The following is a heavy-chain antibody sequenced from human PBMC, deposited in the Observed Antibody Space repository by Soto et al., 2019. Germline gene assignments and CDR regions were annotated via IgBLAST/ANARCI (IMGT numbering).Heavy chain of an antibody. V-gene: IGHV4-59*01. Sequence: SETLSLTCTVSGGSISSYYWSWIRQPPGKGLEWIGYIYYSGSTNYNPSLKSRVTISVDTSKNQFSLKLSSVTAADTAVYYCARVPRASWLDDHYYYYGMDGWGQGTTVTSP. D-gene: IGHD6-19*01. J-gene: IGHJ6*02. CDR2: IYYSGST. CDR1: GGSISSYY. CDR3: ARVPRASWLDDHYYYYGMDG.